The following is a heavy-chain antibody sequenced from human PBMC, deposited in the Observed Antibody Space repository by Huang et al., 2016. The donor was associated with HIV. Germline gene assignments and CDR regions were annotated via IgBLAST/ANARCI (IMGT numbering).Heavy chain of an antibody. J-gene: IGHJ3*02. CDR1: GFTFSNYN. V-gene: IGHV3-21*01. CDR2: ISSSSSYI. Sequence: EVQLVESGGGLVKPGGSLRLSCAASGFTFSNYNMNWVRQAPGKGLEWVSSISSSSSYIYYADSVKGRFTISRDNAKNSLYLQLNSLRAEDTAVYYCARKAVGVVTADDAFDIWGQGTMVTVSS. CDR3: ARKAVGVVTADDAFDI. D-gene: IGHD2-21*02.